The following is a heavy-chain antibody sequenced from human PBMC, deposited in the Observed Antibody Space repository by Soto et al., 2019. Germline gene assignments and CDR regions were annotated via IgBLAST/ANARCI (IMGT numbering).Heavy chain of an antibody. CDR1: GGTFSTFG. D-gene: IGHD4-17*01. Sequence: SVKVSFKASGGTFSTFGSSWVRQAPGQGLEWMGGIIPFFGTARYSQKFEDRITITADESTNTVHMDLRSLTSEDTAIYYCAKSAPMDAGDKYYYDFWGQGALVTVSS. CDR2: IIPFFGTA. J-gene: IGHJ4*02. CDR3: AKSAPMDAGDKYYYDF. V-gene: IGHV1-69*13.